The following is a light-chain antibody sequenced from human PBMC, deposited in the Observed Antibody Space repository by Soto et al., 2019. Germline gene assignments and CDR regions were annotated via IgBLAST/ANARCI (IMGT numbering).Light chain of an antibody. Sequence: QPVLTQPPSVSGAPGQRVTISCTGSSSNIGAGYDVHWYQQLPGTAPKLLIYGNSNQPSGVPDRFSGSKSGTSASLAITGLQAEDEADYYCQSYDSSLSVLVFGGGTKLTVL. CDR3: QSYDSSLSVLV. CDR2: GNS. V-gene: IGLV1-40*01. J-gene: IGLJ3*02. CDR1: SSNIGAGYD.